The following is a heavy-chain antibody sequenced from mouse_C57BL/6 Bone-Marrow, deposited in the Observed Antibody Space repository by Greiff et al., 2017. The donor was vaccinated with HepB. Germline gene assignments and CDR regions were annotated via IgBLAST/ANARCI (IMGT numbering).Heavy chain of an antibody. Sequence: EVHLVESGGGLVQPGESLKLSCESNEYEFPSHDMSWVRKTPEKRLELVAAINSDGGSTYYPDTMARRFIISRDNTKNTLYLQMSSLRSEDTALYYCARRYYVYAMDYWGQGTSVTVSS. D-gene: IGHD1-1*01. CDR2: INSDGGST. CDR1: EYEFPSHD. V-gene: IGHV5-2*01. CDR3: ARRYYVYAMDY. J-gene: IGHJ4*01.